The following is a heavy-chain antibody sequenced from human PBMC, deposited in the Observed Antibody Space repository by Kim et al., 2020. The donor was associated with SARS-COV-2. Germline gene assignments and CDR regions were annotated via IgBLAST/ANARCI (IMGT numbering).Heavy chain of an antibody. Sequence: DSVKGRFTISRDTSKNTLYLQMNSLRAEDTAIYYCAKSTFPYANSSPFFDYWGQGTLVTVSS. CDR3: AKSTFPYANSSPFFDY. V-gene: IGHV3-23*01. J-gene: IGHJ4*02. D-gene: IGHD2-2*01.